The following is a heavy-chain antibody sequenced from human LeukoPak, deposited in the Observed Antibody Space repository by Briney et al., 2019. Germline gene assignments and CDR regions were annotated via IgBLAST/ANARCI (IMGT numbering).Heavy chain of an antibody. Sequence: GASVKVSCKASGYTFTGYYMHWVRQAPGQGLEWMGWIDPNSGGTNYAQKFQGRVTMTRDTSISTVYMELSRLRPDDTAVYYCARAGWDRTDTAELDHWGQGTLVTVSS. CDR2: IDPNSGGT. V-gene: IGHV1-2*02. CDR3: ARAGWDRTDTAELDH. D-gene: IGHD1-14*01. CDR1: GYTFTGYY. J-gene: IGHJ4*02.